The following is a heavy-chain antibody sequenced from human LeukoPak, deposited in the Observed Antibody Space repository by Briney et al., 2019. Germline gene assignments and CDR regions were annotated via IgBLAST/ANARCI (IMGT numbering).Heavy chain of an antibody. Sequence: GGSLRLSCAASGFTFSSYSMNWVRQAPGKGLEWVSSISSSSSYIYYADSVKGRFTISRDNSKNTLYLQMNSLRAEDTAVYYCAKDWAGSLDYWGQGTLVTVSS. CDR3: AKDWAGSLDY. CDR2: ISSSSSYI. V-gene: IGHV3-21*01. CDR1: GFTFSSYS. D-gene: IGHD3/OR15-3a*01. J-gene: IGHJ4*02.